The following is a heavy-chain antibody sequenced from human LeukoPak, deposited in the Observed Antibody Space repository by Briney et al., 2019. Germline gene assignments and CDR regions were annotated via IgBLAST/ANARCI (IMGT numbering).Heavy chain of an antibody. Sequence: SETLSLTCTVSGGSISSSSYYWGWIRQPPGKGLEWIGSIYYSGSTYYNPSLKSRVTISVDTSKNQFSLKLSSVTAADTAVYYCARLYGGPGHFDYWGQGTLVPVSS. CDR1: GGSISSSSYY. CDR2: IYYSGST. J-gene: IGHJ4*02. V-gene: IGHV4-39*01. D-gene: IGHD4-23*01. CDR3: ARLYGGPGHFDY.